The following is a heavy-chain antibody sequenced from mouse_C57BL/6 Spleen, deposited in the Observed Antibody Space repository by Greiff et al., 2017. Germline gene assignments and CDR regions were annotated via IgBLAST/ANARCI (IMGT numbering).Heavy chain of an antibody. J-gene: IGHJ4*01. V-gene: IGHV2-6*03. D-gene: IGHD1-1*01. Sequence: QVQLKESGPGLVAPSQSLSITCTVSGFSLTSYGVHWVRQPPGKGLEWLVVIWSDGSTTYNSALKSRLGISKDNSKRQVFLKMNSLQTDDTAMYYCSRSTVVASMDYWGQGTSVTVSS. CDR1: GFSLTSYG. CDR2: IWSDGST. CDR3: SRSTVVASMDY.